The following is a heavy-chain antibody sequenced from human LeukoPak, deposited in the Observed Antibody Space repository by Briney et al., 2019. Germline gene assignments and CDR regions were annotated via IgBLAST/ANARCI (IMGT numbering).Heavy chain of an antibody. D-gene: IGHD3-10*01. Sequence: SETLSLTCTVSGGSISSSRYYWGWIRQPPGKGLEWVGSISYSGNTYYNPSLKGRVTISLDTSKNQFSLELTSVTAADTAVYYCARRGAVYFDYWGQGTLVTVSS. CDR2: ISYSGNT. V-gene: IGHV4-39*07. J-gene: IGHJ4*02. CDR3: ARRGAVYFDY. CDR1: GGSISSSRYY.